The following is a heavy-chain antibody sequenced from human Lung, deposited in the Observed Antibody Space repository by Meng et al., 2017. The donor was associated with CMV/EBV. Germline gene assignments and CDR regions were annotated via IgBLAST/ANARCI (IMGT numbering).Heavy chain of an antibody. CDR1: GFSFTNSW. CDR3: AKAPKLYYYYGLDV. J-gene: IGHJ6*02. V-gene: IGHV5-51*01. CDR2: IYPGDSET. Sequence: GGSLRLSCKASGFSFTNSWVGWVRQMPGKGLEWMAFIYPGDSETKYSPAFQGQVTISADKSISTAYLQWSSLKASDTAMYYCAKAPKLYYYYGLDVWGQGTXVTVSS.